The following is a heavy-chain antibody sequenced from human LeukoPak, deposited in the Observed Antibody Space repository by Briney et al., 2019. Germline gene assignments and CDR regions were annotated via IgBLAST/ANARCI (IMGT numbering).Heavy chain of an antibody. CDR3: ARVGYYYDSSGYYYPYFDY. D-gene: IGHD3-22*01. CDR1: GGSISSGSYY. CDR2: IYTSGST. J-gene: IGHJ4*02. V-gene: IGHV4-61*02. Sequence: PSETLSLTCTVSGGSISSGSYYWSWIRQPAGKGLEWIGRIYTSGSTNYNPSLKSRVTISVDTSKNQFSLKLSSVTAADTAVYYCARVGYYYDSSGYYYPYFDYWGQGTLVTVSS.